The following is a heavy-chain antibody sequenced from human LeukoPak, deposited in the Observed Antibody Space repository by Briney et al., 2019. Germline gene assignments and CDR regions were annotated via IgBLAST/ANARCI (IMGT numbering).Heavy chain of an antibody. D-gene: IGHD3-22*01. J-gene: IGHJ4*02. CDR3: ASLTFHYYDSSGYSSRDY. V-gene: IGHV5-10-1*01. CDR1: GYSFTSYW. CDR2: IDPSDSYT. Sequence: PGESLKISCKGSGYSFTSYWISWVRQMPGKGLERMGRIDPSDSYTNYSPSFQGHVTISADKSISTAYLQWSSLKASDTAMYYCASLTFHYYDSSGYSSRDYWGQGTLVTVSS.